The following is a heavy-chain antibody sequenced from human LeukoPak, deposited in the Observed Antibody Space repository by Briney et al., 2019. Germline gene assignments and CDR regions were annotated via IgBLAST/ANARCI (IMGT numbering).Heavy chain of an antibody. V-gene: IGHV3-66*02. J-gene: IGHJ4*01. CDR2: MYPGGSV. D-gene: IGHD4-23*01. Sequence: GGSLRLSCAASGFTLNTNDMNWVRQAPGKGLEWVSLMYPGGSVYYTDSVRGRFTVSRDMSKNMMFLQMNTLRPDDTALYYCVRQGPGDNCRWGQGTLVTVSS. CDR1: GFTLNTND. CDR3: VRQGPGDNCR.